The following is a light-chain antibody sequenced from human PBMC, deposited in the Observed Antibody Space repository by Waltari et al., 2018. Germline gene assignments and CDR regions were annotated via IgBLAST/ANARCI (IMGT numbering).Light chain of an antibody. CDR1: SGDIGGYDF. Sequence: QSALTQPASVSGSPGQSIAISCTGSSGDIGGYDFVSWYQQHPGEAPKLIIYDVFKRPSGISGRFSGSKSCNTASLTISGLQTDDEANYYCSSYSDSSTPVLFGGGTTVTVL. J-gene: IGLJ2*01. V-gene: IGLV2-14*03. CDR2: DVF. CDR3: SSYSDSSTPVL.